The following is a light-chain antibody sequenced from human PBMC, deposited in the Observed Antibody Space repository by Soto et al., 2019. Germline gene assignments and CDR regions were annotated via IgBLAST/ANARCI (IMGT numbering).Light chain of an antibody. CDR2: DTS. CDR1: QSVSSY. Sequence: EIVLTQSPATLSLSPGERATLSCRASQSVSSYLAWYQQKPGQAPRLLIYDTSNRATGIPARFSGSGSGTDFTLTISNLAPEDFAVYYCQQRSNWPITFGQGTRLEIK. V-gene: IGKV3-11*01. CDR3: QQRSNWPIT. J-gene: IGKJ5*01.